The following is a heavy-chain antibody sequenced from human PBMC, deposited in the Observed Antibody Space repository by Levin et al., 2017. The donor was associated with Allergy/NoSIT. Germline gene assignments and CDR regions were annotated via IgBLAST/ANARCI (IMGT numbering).Heavy chain of an antibody. CDR1: GYSFTSYW. J-gene: IGHJ1*01. CDR3: ARVEGYGSGSYHFQH. V-gene: IGHV5-10-1*01. CDR2: IDPTDSYT. Sequence: PGESLKISCKGSGYSFTSYWLIWVRQMPGKGLEWMGKIDPTDSYTNYSPSLEGHVTISTDNSLSTAYLQWSSLKASDTAIYFCARVEGYGSGSYHFQHWGQGTLVTVSS. D-gene: IGHD3-10*01.